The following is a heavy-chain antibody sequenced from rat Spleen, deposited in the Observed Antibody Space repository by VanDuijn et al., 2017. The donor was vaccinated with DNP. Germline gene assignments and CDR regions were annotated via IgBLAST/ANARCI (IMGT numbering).Heavy chain of an antibody. J-gene: IGHJ2*01. CDR1: EFTFSKSD. D-gene: IGHD1-11*01. CDR2: ISPSGST. V-gene: IGHV5-19*01. Sequence: EVQLEESGGGLVQPGRSLQLSCVASEFTFSKSDVAWVRQAPTGGLEWVASISPSGSTYYPDSVKGRFTISRDNAKSSLYLQMNSLKSEDTATYYCAGHALLTTEALDYWGQGVMVTVSS. CDR3: AGHALLTTEALDY.